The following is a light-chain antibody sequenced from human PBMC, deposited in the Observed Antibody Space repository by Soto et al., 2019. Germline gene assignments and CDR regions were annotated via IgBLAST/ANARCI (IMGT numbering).Light chain of an antibody. J-gene: IGKJ4*01. Sequence: DIQMTQSPSTLSASVGDRVTITCRASQSISSWLAWYQQKPGKAPKLLIYKASSLESGVPSRFSGSGSGSEFTLTISSLQPDDFATDDCQHYNSYVLTFGVGTNVEIK. CDR1: QSISSW. CDR3: QHYNSYVLT. V-gene: IGKV1-5*03. CDR2: KAS.